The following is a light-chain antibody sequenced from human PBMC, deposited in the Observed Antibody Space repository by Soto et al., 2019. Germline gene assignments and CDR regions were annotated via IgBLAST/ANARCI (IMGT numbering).Light chain of an antibody. V-gene: IGKV3-20*01. CDR1: QSLSSTY. CDR3: HQYGYSPKT. J-gene: IGKJ1*01. Sequence: EIVLTQSPGTLSLSPGERATLSCRSSQSLSSTYLAWYQQKPGQAPRLLIYAASSRATGIPDRFSASGSGTDFTLTISRLEPEDVAVYYCHQYGYSPKTFGQGTKVDIK. CDR2: AAS.